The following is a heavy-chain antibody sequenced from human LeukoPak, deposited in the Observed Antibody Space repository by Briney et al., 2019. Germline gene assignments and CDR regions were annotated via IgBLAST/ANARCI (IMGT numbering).Heavy chain of an antibody. CDR2: IYYSGST. V-gene: IGHV4-59*01. J-gene: IGHJ5*02. CDR3: ARVVPAAIELGGWFDP. Sequence: SETLSLTCTVSGGSISSYYWSWIRQPPGKGLEWIGYIYYSGSTNYNPSLKSRVTISVDTSKNQFSLKLSSVTAADTAVYYCARVVPAAIELGGWFDPWGQGTLVTVSS. CDR1: GGSISSYY. D-gene: IGHD2-2*02.